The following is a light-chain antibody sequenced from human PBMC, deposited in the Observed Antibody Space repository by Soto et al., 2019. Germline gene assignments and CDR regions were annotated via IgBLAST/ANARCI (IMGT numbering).Light chain of an antibody. CDR2: EVS. CDR1: SSDVGSYNL. V-gene: IGLV2-23*02. J-gene: IGLJ1*01. Sequence: QSVLTQPASVSGSPGQSITISCTGTSSDVGSYNLVSWYQQHPGKAPKLMIYEVSKRPSGVSNRFSGSKSGNTASLTISGLQAEDEADYCCCSYAGSSEVFGTGTKVTVL. CDR3: CSYAGSSEV.